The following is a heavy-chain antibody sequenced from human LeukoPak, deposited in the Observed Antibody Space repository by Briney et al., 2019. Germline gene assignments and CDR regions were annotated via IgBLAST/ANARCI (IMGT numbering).Heavy chain of an antibody. D-gene: IGHD2-2*01. Sequence: GGSLRLSCAASGFTFSGYWMSWVRQAPGKGLEWVANINPDETEKYYVDSVKGRFTISRDNAKNSLYLQVNSLRAEDTAVYYCARDYSSTSLLDYYGMDVWGQGTTVTVSS. CDR2: INPDETEK. CDR3: ARDYSSTSLLDYYGMDV. V-gene: IGHV3-7*01. J-gene: IGHJ6*02. CDR1: GFTFSGYW.